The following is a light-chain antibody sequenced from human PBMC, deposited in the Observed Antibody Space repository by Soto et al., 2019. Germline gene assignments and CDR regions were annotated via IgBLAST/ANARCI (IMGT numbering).Light chain of an antibody. J-gene: IGLJ1*01. CDR1: SSDIGTYNY. Sequence: QSVLTHPASVSGSPGQSITISCTGTSSDIGTYNYVSWYQQHPGKAPKLMIYDVSNRPSGVSNRFSGSKSGSTASLTISGLQAEDEADYYCNSYATSTTFVFGTGTKVTVL. CDR3: NSYATSTTFV. CDR2: DVS. V-gene: IGLV2-14*01.